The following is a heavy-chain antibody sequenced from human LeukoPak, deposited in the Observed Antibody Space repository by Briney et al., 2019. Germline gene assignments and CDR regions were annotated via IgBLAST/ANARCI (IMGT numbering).Heavy chain of an antibody. CDR1: EYTFTSYD. V-gene: IGHV1-8*01. Sequence: SSVKVSCKASEYTFTSYDINWVRQATGQGLEWMGWMNPNSGNTGYAQKFQGRVTMTRNTSISTAYMELSSLRSEDTAVYYCATPRRQQMGYGMDVWGQGTTVTVSS. CDR2: MNPNSGNT. D-gene: IGHD5-24*01. CDR3: ATPRRQQMGYGMDV. J-gene: IGHJ6*02.